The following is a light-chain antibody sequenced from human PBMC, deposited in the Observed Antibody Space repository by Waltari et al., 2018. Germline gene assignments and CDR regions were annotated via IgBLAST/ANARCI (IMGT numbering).Light chain of an antibody. CDR3: QQYGNSPRT. V-gene: IGKV3-20*01. J-gene: IGKJ1*01. CDR2: DGS. Sequence: EIVLTQSPGTLSLSPGERATLSCRPSESVSSSHISWYPHKPGQAPRLLIYDGSSRATGTPDRFSGGGSGTDYTLTISRLEPEDFALYYCQQYGNSPRTFGHGTKVEIK. CDR1: ESVSSSH.